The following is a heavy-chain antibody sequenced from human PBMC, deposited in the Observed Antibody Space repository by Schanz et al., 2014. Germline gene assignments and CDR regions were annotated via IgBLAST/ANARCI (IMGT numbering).Heavy chain of an antibody. CDR3: AKGQGAVINNWYFDL. Sequence: EVQLLESGGGLVQPGGSLRLSCAVSGFTFSSYAMSWVRQAPGKGLEWVSTISGGGGGYRPYADSVKGRFTNSRDNSINTLSLQMHSLRADDPAVYYCAKGQGAVINNWYFDLWGRGTLVTVSS. J-gene: IGHJ2*01. CDR2: ISGGGGGYR. CDR1: GFTFSSYA. V-gene: IGHV3-23*01. D-gene: IGHD2-21*01.